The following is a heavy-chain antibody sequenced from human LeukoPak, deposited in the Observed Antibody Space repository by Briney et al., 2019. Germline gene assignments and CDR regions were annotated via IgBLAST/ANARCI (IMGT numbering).Heavy chain of an antibody. Sequence: PGGSLRLSCAASGFTFSSYSMNWVRQAPGKGLEWVSSISSTSSYIFYADSMKGRFTISRDNAKNSVYLQMNSLRAEDTAVYYCASSLPVAGHWPYWGQGALVTVSS. V-gene: IGHV3-21*01. J-gene: IGHJ4*02. CDR1: GFTFSSYS. D-gene: IGHD6-19*01. CDR2: ISSTSSYI. CDR3: ASSLPVAGHWPY.